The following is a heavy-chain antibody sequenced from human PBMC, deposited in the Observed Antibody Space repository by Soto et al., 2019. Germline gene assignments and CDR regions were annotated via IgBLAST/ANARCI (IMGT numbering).Heavy chain of an antibody. CDR1: GYIFSIYW. V-gene: IGHV5-51*01. D-gene: IGHD6-13*01. J-gene: IGHJ4*02. Sequence: PGESLKISCKGSGYIFSIYWIGWVRQVPGKGLEWMGIIYPGDSDTRYNPSFQGQVTISVDKSTSTAYLQWNSLKASDTATYYCARLQAAAGDNDLTFDYWGQGTLVTVSS. CDR2: IYPGDSDT. CDR3: ARLQAAAGDNDLTFDY.